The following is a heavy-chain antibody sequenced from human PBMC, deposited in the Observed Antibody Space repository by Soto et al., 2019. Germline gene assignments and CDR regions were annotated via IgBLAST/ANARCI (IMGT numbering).Heavy chain of an antibody. V-gene: IGHV3-7*01. CDR1: GSTLSSQW. D-gene: IGHD6-19*01. CDR3: VSDGSSGWHFDP. CDR2: TRQDGGQS. J-gene: IGHJ5*02. Sequence: GGSLRRSCEASGSTLSSQWMSCIRQAPGKGLEWVANTRQDGGQSYLVDSVQGRFTISRDNAKNSVYLQMNSLRAEDTAVYYCVSDGSSGWHFDPWGQGTLVTVSS.